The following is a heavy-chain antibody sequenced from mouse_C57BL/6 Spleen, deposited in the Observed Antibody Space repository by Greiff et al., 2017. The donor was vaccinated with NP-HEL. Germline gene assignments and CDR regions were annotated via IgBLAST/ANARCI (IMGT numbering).Heavy chain of an antibody. CDR3: ARCYGSSYDFDY. CDR1: GYTFTSYG. CDR2: IYPRSGNT. Sequence: QVHVKQSGAELARPGASVKLSCKASGYTFTSYGISWVKQRTGQGLEWIGEIYPRSGNTYYNEKFKGKATLTADKSSSTAYMELRSLTSEDSAVYFCARCYGSSYDFDYWGQGTTLTVSS. V-gene: IGHV1-81*01. D-gene: IGHD1-1*01. J-gene: IGHJ2*01.